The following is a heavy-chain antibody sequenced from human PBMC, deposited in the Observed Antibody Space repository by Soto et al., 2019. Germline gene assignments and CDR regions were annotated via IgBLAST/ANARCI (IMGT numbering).Heavy chain of an antibody. J-gene: IGHJ3*02. CDR2: IIPIFGTA. CDR3: ARIYSGSSDDAFDI. CDR1: GGTFSRYA. V-gene: IGHV1-69*13. Sequence: SVKVSCKASGGTFSRYAISWVRQAPGQGLEWMGGIIPIFGTANYAQKFQGRVTITADESTSTAYMELSSLRSEDTAVYYCARIYSGSSDDAFDIWGQGTMVTVSS. D-gene: IGHD1-26*01.